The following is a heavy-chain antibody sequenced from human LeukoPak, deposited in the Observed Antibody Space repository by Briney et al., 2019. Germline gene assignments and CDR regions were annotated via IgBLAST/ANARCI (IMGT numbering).Heavy chain of an antibody. CDR3: ARGGDIVVVPAAIVLDY. CDR1: GFTFSSYA. V-gene: IGHV3-30*04. J-gene: IGHJ4*02. CDR2: VSYDGSNK. D-gene: IGHD2-2*01. Sequence: GGSLRLSCAASGFTFSSYAMHWVRQAPGKGLEWVAVVSYDGSNKYYADSVKGRFTISRDNSKNTLYLQMNSLRAEDTAVYYCARGGDIVVVPAAIVLDYWGQGTLVTVSS.